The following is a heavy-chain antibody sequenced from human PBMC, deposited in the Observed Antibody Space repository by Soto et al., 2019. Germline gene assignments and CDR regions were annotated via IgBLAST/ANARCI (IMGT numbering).Heavy chain of an antibody. CDR2: ISDGGDTS. V-gene: IGHV3-23*01. CDR1: GFSFRSYA. CDR3: ARGCGPQWLATLFFDY. J-gene: IGHJ4*02. D-gene: IGHD6-19*01. Sequence: EVQLLESGGGLEQPGGSLRLSCAVSGFSFRSYAISWVRQAPGKGLEWVSVISDGGDTSYYADSVKGRFTIFRDNSKNTLHLEMNRLRGEDTAIYYCARGCGPQWLATLFFDYWGRGTLVTVSS.